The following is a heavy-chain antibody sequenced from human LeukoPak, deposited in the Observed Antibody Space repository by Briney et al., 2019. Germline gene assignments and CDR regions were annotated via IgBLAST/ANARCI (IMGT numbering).Heavy chain of an antibody. Sequence: GGSLRLSCAASGFTFSSYSMNWVRQAPGKGLEWVSSISSSSSYIYYADSVKGRFTISRDNAKNSLYLQMNSLGAEDTAVYYCARDPGYSSGRGFDYWGQGTLVTVSS. CDR2: ISSSSSYI. CDR3: ARDPGYSSGRGFDY. CDR1: GFTFSSYS. V-gene: IGHV3-21*01. D-gene: IGHD6-19*01. J-gene: IGHJ4*02.